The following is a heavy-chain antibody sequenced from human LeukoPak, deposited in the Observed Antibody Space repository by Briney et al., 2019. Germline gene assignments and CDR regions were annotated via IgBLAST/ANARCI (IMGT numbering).Heavy chain of an antibody. CDR1: GGSFSGYY. V-gene: IGHV4-34*01. CDR2: INHSGST. Sequence: SETLSLTCAVYGGSFSGYYWSWIRQPPGKGLEWIGEINHSGSTNYNPSLKSRVAISVDTSKNQFSLKLSSVTAADTAVYYCARVYYSSSYDYWYFDLWGRGTLVTVSS. J-gene: IGHJ2*01. CDR3: ARVYYSSSYDYWYFDL. D-gene: IGHD6-13*01.